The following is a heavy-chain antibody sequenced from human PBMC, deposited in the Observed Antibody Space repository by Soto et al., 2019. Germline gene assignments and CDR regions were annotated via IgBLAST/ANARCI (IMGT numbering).Heavy chain of an antibody. CDR3: AKKRGTTMVTTRSFDC. V-gene: IGHV3-23*01. J-gene: IGHJ4*02. CDR1: GFTFSSYA. Sequence: EVQLLESGGGLVQPGGSLRLSCAASGFTFSSYAMSWVRQAPGKGLEWVSAITGSGESAYYADSVKGRFTISRDNSKNTLYLQMNSLRAEDTAVYYCAKKRGTTMVTTRSFDCWGQGALVTVSS. CDR2: ITGSGESA. D-gene: IGHD4-17*01.